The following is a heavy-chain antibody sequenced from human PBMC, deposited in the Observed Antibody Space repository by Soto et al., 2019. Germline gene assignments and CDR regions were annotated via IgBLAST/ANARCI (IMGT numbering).Heavy chain of an antibody. CDR2: IVPLFRTT. CDR1: GGTFSSYA. J-gene: IGHJ6*02. D-gene: IGHD5-12*01. Sequence: QVQLVQSGAEAKKPGSSVKVSCKTSGGTFSSYAISWVRQAPGQGLEWMGGIVPLFRTTNYAQKFQGRVTITADTSTYTVDMELSGLRSGDTAVYYCARGGYSCTWSNLLDRSGLDVWGQGATVTVSS. CDR3: ARGGYSCTWSNLLDRSGLDV. V-gene: IGHV1-69*06.